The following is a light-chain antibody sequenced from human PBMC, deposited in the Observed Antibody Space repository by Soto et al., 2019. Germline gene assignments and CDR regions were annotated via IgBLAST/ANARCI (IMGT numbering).Light chain of an antibody. Sequence: DIQMTQSPSSLSASVGDRVTISYRASQGISNSLAWFQQRPGKVPKLLIYAASTLQSGVPSRFGGSGSGTDFTLTISSLQPEDVATYYCQKYNSASFTFGPGTKVDIK. CDR2: AAS. CDR1: QGISNS. J-gene: IGKJ3*01. V-gene: IGKV1-27*01. CDR3: QKYNSASFT.